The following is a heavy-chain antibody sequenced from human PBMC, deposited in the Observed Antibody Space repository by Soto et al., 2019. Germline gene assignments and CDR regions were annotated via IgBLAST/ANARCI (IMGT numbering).Heavy chain of an antibody. CDR2: IDGNGINK. V-gene: IGHV3-23*01. D-gene: IGHD3-22*01. J-gene: IGHJ4*02. CDR1: GFTFGSHS. Sequence: PGGSLRLSCVGSGFTFGSHSMTWVRQAPGKGLEWVSAIDGNGINKYYADSVKGRFTISRDNSKNTVYLRMNSLGPEDTAVYFCAKDYEFFANWGQGTLVTVSS. CDR3: AKDYEFFAN.